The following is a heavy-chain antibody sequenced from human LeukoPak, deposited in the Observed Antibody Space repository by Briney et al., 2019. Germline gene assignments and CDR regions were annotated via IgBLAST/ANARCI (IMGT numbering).Heavy chain of an antibody. D-gene: IGHD3-10*01. CDR1: GYTFTSYG. CDR3: ARDLITMVRGVSPGFLGDY. Sequence: ASVKVSCKASGYTFTSYGISWVRQAPGQGLEWMGWISAYNGNTNYAQKLQGRVTMTTDTSTSTAYMELRSLRPDDTAVYYCARDLITMVRGVSPGFLGDYWGQRPLVTVSS. CDR2: ISAYNGNT. J-gene: IGHJ4*02. V-gene: IGHV1-18*01.